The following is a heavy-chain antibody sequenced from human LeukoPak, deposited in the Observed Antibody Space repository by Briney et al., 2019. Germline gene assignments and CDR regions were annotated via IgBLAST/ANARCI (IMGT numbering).Heavy chain of an antibody. V-gene: IGHV4-39*07. J-gene: IGHJ3*02. D-gene: IGHD6-19*01. CDR2: IYYSGGT. CDR1: GGSISSSSYY. Sequence: SETLSLTCTVSGGSISSSSYYWGWIRQPPGKGLEWIGSIYYSGGTYYNPSLKSRVTISVDTSKNQFSLKLSSVTAADTAVYYCAREGSNGWYPTGAFDIWGQGTMVTVSS. CDR3: AREGSNGWYPTGAFDI.